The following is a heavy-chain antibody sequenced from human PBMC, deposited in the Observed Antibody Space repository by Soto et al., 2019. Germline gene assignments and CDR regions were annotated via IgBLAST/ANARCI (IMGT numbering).Heavy chain of an antibody. CDR1: GFTFSSYA. CDR2: ISGSGGST. Sequence: GESLRLSCTASGFTFSSYAMSWVRQAPGKRLEWVSAISGSGGSTYYADSVKGRFTISRDNSKNTLYLQMNSLRAEDTAVYYCAKGALFLYYDFWSGHLYYFDYWGQGTLVTVSS. CDR3: AKGALFLYYDFWSGHLYYFDY. D-gene: IGHD3-3*01. V-gene: IGHV3-23*01. J-gene: IGHJ4*02.